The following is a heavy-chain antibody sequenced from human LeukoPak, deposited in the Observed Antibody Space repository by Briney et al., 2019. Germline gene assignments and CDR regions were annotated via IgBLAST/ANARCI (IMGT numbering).Heavy chain of an antibody. CDR3: ARGPPGYYESSGYPPIRY. CDR1: GGSFSGYY. CDR2: INHSGST. V-gene: IGHV4-34*01. D-gene: IGHD3-22*01. Sequence: SDTLSLTCAVYGGSFSGYYWSWIRQPPGKGLEWIGEINHSGSTNYNPSLKSRVTISVDTSKNQFSLKLSSVTAADTAVYYCARGPPGYYESSGYPPIRYWGQGSPVTVSS. J-gene: IGHJ4*02.